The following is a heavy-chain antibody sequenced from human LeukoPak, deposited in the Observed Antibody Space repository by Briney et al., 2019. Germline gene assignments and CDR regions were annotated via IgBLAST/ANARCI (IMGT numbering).Heavy chain of an antibody. V-gene: IGHV1-69*01. D-gene: IGHD4-17*01. CDR3: ARVGVYGDYSIDY. CDR1: GGTFSSYA. J-gene: IGHJ4*02. CDR2: IIPIFGTA. Sequence: SVKVSCKASGGTFSSYAISWVRQAPGQGLEWMGGIIPIFGTANYAQKFQGRVTITADESTSTAYMELSSLRSEDTAVYYCARVGVYGDYSIDYWGREPWSPSPQ.